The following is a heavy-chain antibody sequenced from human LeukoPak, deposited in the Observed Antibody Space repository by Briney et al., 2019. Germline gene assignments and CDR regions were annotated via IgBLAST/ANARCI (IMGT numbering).Heavy chain of an antibody. CDR2: INSDGSSR. D-gene: IGHD4-23*01. V-gene: IGHV3-74*01. Sequence: GGSLRLSCAASGFTFSSYWMHWVRQAPGKGLVWVSRINSDGSSRSYADSVKGRFTISRDNAKNTLYLQMNSLRGEDTAVYYCARDLQRNYGGNSGNDYWGQGTLVTVSS. CDR3: ARDLQRNYGGNSGNDY. CDR1: GFTFSSYW. J-gene: IGHJ4*02.